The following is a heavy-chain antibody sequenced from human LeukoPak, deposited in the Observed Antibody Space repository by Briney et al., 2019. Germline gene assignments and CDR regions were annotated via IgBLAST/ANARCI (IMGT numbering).Heavy chain of an antibody. Sequence: GESLKISCKGSGYSFTSYWIGWVRQMPGKGLEWMGIIYPGDSDTRYSPSFQGQVTLSADKSISTAYLQWSSLKASDTAMYYCARPFLTDYPSDVYDIWGQGTMVTVSS. D-gene: IGHD3-9*01. CDR2: IYPGDSDT. V-gene: IGHV5-51*01. J-gene: IGHJ3*02. CDR3: ARPFLTDYPSDVYDI. CDR1: GYSFTSYW.